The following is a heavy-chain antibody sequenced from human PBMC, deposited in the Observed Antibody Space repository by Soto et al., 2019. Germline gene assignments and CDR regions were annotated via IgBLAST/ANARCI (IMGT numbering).Heavy chain of an antibody. J-gene: IGHJ5*02. D-gene: IGHD3-3*01. CDR1: GFTFSSYA. CDR3: AKGQGPAKGSGDYIHWFDP. V-gene: IGHV3-23*01. Sequence: EVQLLESGGGLVQPGGSLRLSCAASGFTFSSYAMSWVRQAPGKGLEWVSAISGSGGSTYYADSVKGRFTISRDNSESAVELQMNVLRAEDTAVYYCAKGQGPAKGSGDYIHWFDPWGQGTLVTVSS. CDR2: ISGSGGST.